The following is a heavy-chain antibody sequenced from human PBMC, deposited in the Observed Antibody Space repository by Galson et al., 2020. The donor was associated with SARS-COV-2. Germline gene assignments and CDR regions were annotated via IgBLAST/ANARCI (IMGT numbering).Heavy chain of an antibody. V-gene: IGHV3-48*02. J-gene: IGHJ6*02. D-gene: IGHD3-10*01. CDR1: GFTFSSYS. CDR3: ASSIYRGVMTRKGGAHYYGMDV. Sequence: QAGGSLRLSCAASGFTFSSYSMNWVRQAPGKGLEWVSYISSSSSTIYYADSVKGRFTISRDNAKNSLYLQMNSLRDEDTAVYYCASSIYRGVMTRKGGAHYYGMDVWGQGTTVTVSS. CDR2: ISSSSSTI.